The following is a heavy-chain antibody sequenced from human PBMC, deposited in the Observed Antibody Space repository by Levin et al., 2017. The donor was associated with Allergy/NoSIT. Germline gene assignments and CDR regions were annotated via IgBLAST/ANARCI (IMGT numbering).Heavy chain of an antibody. D-gene: IGHD3-3*01. CDR2: IYWDDDK. CDR3: AHSSYDFSSGYSEAYSFDS. Sequence: GSGPTLVKPTQTLTLTCTFSGFSLSTSGVGVGWIRQPPGKALEWLALIYWDDDKRYSPSLKSRLTITKDTTRNLVVLTMTNMDPVDAATYYCAHSSYDFSSGYSEAYSFDSWGQGTLVTVSS. J-gene: IGHJ4*02. V-gene: IGHV2-5*02. CDR1: GFSLSTSGVG.